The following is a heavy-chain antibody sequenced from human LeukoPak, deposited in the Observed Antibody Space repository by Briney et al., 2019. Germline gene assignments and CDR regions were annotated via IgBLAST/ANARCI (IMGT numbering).Heavy chain of an antibody. Sequence: PGGSLRLSCAASGFMFSDYWMHWVRQAPGKGLMWVSRINNDGSATSYADSVQGRFTISRDSAKNTLYLQMDSLRAEDTAVYYCARVTGYSSSWYGVDFYYTGLDVWGQGTTVTVSS. CDR1: GFMFSDYW. J-gene: IGHJ6*02. D-gene: IGHD6-13*01. V-gene: IGHV3-74*01. CDR2: INNDGSAT. CDR3: ARVTGYSSSWYGVDFYYTGLDV.